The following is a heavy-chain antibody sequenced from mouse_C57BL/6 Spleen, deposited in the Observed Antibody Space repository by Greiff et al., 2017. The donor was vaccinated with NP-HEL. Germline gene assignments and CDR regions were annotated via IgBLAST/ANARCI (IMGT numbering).Heavy chain of an antibody. CDR3: AKEDVYSYLDY. CDR2: IYPGSGST. J-gene: IGHJ2*01. Sequence: VQLQQPGAELVKPGASVKMSCKASGYTFTSYWITWVKQRPGQGLEWIGDIYPGSGSTNYNEKFKSKATLTVDTSSSTAYLQLSSLTSEDSAVYYCAKEDVYSYLDYWAQGTTLTVSS. D-gene: IGHD2-3*01. V-gene: IGHV1-55*01. CDR1: GYTFTSYW.